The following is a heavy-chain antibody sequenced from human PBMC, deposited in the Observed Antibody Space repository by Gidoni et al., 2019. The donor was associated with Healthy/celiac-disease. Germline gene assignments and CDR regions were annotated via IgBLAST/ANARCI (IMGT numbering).Heavy chain of an antibody. CDR1: GFPFLEYY. J-gene: IGHJ4*02. CDR2: ISSSGSTI. CDR3: ARVRLEQWLFWLSDY. Sequence: QVQLVESGGGLVKPGGSLRLSCAASGFPFLEYYRSCIRQAPGKGLEWVSFISSSGSTIYYADSVKGRFTISRDNAKNSLYLQMNSLRAEDTAVYYCARVRLEQWLFWLSDYWGQGTLVTVSS. D-gene: IGHD6-19*01. V-gene: IGHV3-11*01.